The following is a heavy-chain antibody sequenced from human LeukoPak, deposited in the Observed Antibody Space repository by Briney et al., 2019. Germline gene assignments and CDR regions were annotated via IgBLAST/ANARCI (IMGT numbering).Heavy chain of an antibody. Sequence: GGSLRLSCGASGFTFNNYAMSWVRQAPGKGLQWVSIINGSGGSTYYADSVKGRVTISRDNSNNTLYLLMNSLRAEDRAVYYCAKGAGSGTTYWYFDLWGRGTLVTVSS. D-gene: IGHD1-1*01. CDR2: INGSGGST. J-gene: IGHJ2*01. V-gene: IGHV3-23*01. CDR1: GFTFNNYA. CDR3: AKGAGSGTTYWYFDL.